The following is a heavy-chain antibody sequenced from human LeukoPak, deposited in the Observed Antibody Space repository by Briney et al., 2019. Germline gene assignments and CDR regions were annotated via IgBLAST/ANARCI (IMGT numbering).Heavy chain of an antibody. Sequence: SETLSLTCTVSGGSISSYYWNWIRQPPGKGLEWIGYTYYSGSTNYNPSLKSRVSISVDTSKNQFSLKLSSVTAADTAVYYCAKDLGSGKRYFDLWGRGTLVTVSS. J-gene: IGHJ2*01. CDR3: AKDLGSGKRYFDL. D-gene: IGHD3-10*01. CDR1: GGSISSYY. CDR2: TYYSGST. V-gene: IGHV4-59*01.